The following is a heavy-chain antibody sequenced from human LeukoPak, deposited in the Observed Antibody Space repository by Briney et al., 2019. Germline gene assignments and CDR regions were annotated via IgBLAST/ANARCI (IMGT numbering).Heavy chain of an antibody. D-gene: IGHD2-2*01. V-gene: IGHV3-21*01. J-gene: IGHJ5*02. CDR2: ISSSNSYI. CDR1: GFTFSSYG. Sequence: PGGSLRLSCAASGFTFSSYGMYWVRQAPGKGLEWVSSISSSNSYIYYADSMKGRFTISRDNAKNSLYLQMNSLRAEDTAVYYCASSNCSSTSCYLDWFDPWGQGTLVTVSS. CDR3: ASSNCSSTSCYLDWFDP.